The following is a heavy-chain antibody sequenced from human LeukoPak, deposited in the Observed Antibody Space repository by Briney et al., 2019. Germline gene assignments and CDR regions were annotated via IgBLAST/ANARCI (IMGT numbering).Heavy chain of an antibody. Sequence: GASVRVSCKASGYTFTNYDINWVRQATGQGLEWMGWMNPNSGNTGYAQKFQGRVTMTRNTSISTAYMELSSLRSEDTAVYYCARDVLRYYYYYGMDVWGQGTTVTVSS. J-gene: IGHJ6*02. D-gene: IGHD3-9*01. CDR1: GYTFTNYD. CDR2: MNPNSGNT. CDR3: ARDVLRYYYYYGMDV. V-gene: IGHV1-8*01.